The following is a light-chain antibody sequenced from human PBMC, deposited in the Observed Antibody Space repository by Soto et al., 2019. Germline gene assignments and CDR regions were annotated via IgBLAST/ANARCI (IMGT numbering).Light chain of an antibody. V-gene: IGKV1-39*01. Sequence: VQMNQFPSSLSASVGDRLTIACRASQPIGNYLNWYHQKPGEAPKVLIFAASSLRSGVPSRFSGSGYGTDFTLTINNLHPEDSATVYCQQTHAVPLTFGQGTRLEIK. CDR3: QQTHAVPLT. CDR2: AAS. J-gene: IGKJ5*01. CDR1: QPIGNY.